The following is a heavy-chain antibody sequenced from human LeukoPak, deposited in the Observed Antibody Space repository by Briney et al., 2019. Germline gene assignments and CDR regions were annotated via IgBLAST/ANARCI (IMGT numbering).Heavy chain of an antibody. Sequence: PSETLSLTCAVYGGSFSGYYWSWIRQPPGKGLEWIGEINHSGSTNYNPSLKSRVTISVDTSKNQFSLKLSSVTAADTAVYYCARGLFSPGIAVAGRFFDYWGQGTLVTVSS. D-gene: IGHD6-19*01. V-gene: IGHV4-34*01. CDR3: ARGLFSPGIAVAGRFFDY. J-gene: IGHJ4*02. CDR1: GGSFSGYY. CDR2: INHSGST.